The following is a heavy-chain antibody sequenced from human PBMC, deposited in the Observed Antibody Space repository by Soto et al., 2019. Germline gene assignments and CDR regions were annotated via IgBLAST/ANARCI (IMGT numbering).Heavy chain of an antibody. CDR1: GFTFKTHA. D-gene: IGHD1-26*01. J-gene: IGHJ6*02. CDR2: IAYDGNEK. Sequence: QVQLVESGGGVVQPGTSLRLSCAASGFTFKTHAMHRVRQAPGKGLEWMAVIAYDGNEKFYADSVKGRFTISRDNSKNALYLQINTLTNEDTAVYCCGKDVGDYVPYYYGVDVWGQGTTVTVSS. V-gene: IGHV3-30*18. CDR3: GKDVGDYVPYYYGVDV.